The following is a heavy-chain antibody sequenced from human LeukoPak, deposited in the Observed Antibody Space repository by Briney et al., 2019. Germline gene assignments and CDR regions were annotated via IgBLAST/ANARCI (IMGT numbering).Heavy chain of an antibody. CDR3: ARKTDHQTGGDY. V-gene: IGHV3-66*01. Sequence: PGGSLRLSCAASGFTFSSYNMTWVRQAPGEGLEWVSLIYSGGSTSYADSVKGRFTISRDNSKNTLYLQMNSLRAEDTAVYYCARKTDHQTGGDYWGQGTLVTVS. CDR1: GFTFSSYN. J-gene: IGHJ4*02. D-gene: IGHD1-1*01. CDR2: IYSGGST.